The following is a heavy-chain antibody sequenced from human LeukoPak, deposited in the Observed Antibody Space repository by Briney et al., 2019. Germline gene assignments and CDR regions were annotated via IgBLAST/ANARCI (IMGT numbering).Heavy chain of an antibody. CDR3: ARDYGFSSGWSYFDY. CDR1: GYTFTIYY. J-gene: IGHJ4*02. Sequence: GASVKVSCKASGYTFTIYYMHWVRQAPGQGLEWMGIINPSGGSTSYAQKFQGRVTMTRDTSTSTVYMELSSLRSEDTAVYYCARDYGFSSGWSYFDYWGQGTLVTVSS. V-gene: IGHV1-46*01. D-gene: IGHD6-19*01. CDR2: INPSGGST.